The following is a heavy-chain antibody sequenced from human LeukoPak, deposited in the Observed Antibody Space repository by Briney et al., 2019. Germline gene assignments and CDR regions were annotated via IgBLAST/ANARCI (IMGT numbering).Heavy chain of an antibody. D-gene: IGHD7-27*01. V-gene: IGHV3-21*04. CDR3: ARDLAWGAFDY. Sequence: GGSLRLSCAASGFTFSSYSMNWVRQAPGKGLEWVSSISSSSTYIYYADSVKGRFTISRDNAKNSLCLQMNSLRVEDTAVYYCARDLAWGAFDYWGQGTLVTVSS. J-gene: IGHJ4*02. CDR1: GFTFSSYS. CDR2: ISSSSTYI.